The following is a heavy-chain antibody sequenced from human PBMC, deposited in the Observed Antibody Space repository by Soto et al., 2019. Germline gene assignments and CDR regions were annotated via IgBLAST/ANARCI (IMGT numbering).Heavy chain of an antibody. D-gene: IGHD3-9*01. J-gene: IGHJ4*02. Sequence: KVSCKASGYTFTGYYMHWVRQMPGKGLEWMGIIYPGDSDTRYSPSFQGQVTISADKSISTAYLQWSSLKASDTAMYYCARHGVGDILTGQPDYWGQGTLVTVSS. V-gene: IGHV5-51*01. CDR3: ARHGVGDILTGQPDY. CDR2: IYPGDSDT. CDR1: GYTFTGYY.